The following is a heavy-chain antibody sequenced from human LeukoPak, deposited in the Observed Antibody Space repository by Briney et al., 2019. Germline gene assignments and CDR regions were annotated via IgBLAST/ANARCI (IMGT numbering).Heavy chain of an antibody. CDR3: AKVLNPGGSGSYYLYYYYYGMDV. J-gene: IGHJ6*02. D-gene: IGHD3-10*01. CDR1: GFTFSSYA. Sequence: GGSLRLSCAASGFTFSSYAMSWVRQAPGKGLEWVSAISGSGGSTYYADSVKGRFTISRDNSKNTLYLQMNSLRAEDTAVYYCAKVLNPGGSGSYYLYYYYYGMDVWGQGTTVTVSS. CDR2: ISGSGGST. V-gene: IGHV3-23*01.